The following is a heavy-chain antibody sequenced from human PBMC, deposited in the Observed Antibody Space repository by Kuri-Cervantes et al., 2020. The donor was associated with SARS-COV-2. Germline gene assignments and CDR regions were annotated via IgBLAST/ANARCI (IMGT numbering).Heavy chain of an antibody. D-gene: IGHD3-10*01. CDR1: GFTFSSYA. CDR2: ISGSGGST. CDR3: AKPTVRGELAFDY. V-gene: IGHV3-23*01. J-gene: IGHJ4*02. Sequence: GESLKISCAASGFTFSSYAMSWVRQAPGKGLEWVSAISGSGGSTYYADSVKGRFTISRDNSKNTLYLQMNSLRAEDTAVYYCAKPTVRGELAFDYRGQGTLVTVSS.